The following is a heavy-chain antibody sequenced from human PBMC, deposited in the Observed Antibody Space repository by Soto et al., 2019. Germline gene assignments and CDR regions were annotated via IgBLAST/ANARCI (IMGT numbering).Heavy chain of an antibody. V-gene: IGHV3-21*01. CDR3: ARNGRRGSFSGGWFDP. Sequence: GGPLRLSCAASGFTFSSYAMSWVSQAPGKGLEWVSAISSSGGNIYYADSVKGRFTISRDNAKNSLYLQMNSLRAEDTAVYYCARNGRRGSFSGGWFDPWGQGTLVTVSS. CDR1: GFTFSSYA. D-gene: IGHD2-15*01. CDR2: ISSSGGNI. J-gene: IGHJ5*02.